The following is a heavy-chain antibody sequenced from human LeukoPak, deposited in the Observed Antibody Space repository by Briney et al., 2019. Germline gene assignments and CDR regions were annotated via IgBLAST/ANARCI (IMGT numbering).Heavy chain of an antibody. D-gene: IGHD6-6*01. V-gene: IGHV3-7*03. CDR3: ARAGSEWQLGGFFDY. J-gene: IGHJ4*02. CDR2: IKLDGSEK. CDR1: GFTFGMYW. Sequence: GGSLRLSCVASGFTFGMYWMSWVRQAPGKGLEWVANIKLDGSEKNYVDSVKGRFTISRDNTKNSLYLQMNSLRVEDTAVFYCARAGSEWQLGGFFDYWGQGTLVTVSS.